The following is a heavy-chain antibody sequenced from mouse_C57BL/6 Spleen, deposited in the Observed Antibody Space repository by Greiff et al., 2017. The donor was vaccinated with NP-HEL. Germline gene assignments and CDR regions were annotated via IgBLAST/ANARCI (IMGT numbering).Heavy chain of an antibody. V-gene: IGHV1-80*01. Sequence: QVHVKQSGAELVKPGASVKISCKASGYAFSSYWMNWVKQRPGKGLEWIGQIYPGDGDTNYNGKFKGKATLTADKSSSTAYMQLSSLTSEDSAVYFCARGMGEGYFDYWGQGTTLTVSS. CDR3: ARGMGEGYFDY. CDR1: GYAFSSYW. J-gene: IGHJ2*01. CDR2: IYPGDGDT. D-gene: IGHD2-3*01.